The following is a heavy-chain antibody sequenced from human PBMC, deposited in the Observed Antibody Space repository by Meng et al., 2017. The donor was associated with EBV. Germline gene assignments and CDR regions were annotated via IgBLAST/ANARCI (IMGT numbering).Heavy chain of an antibody. CDR3: SRDLAGPFND. V-gene: IGHV3-74*01. J-gene: IGHJ4*02. CDR1: GFTFSRFW. CDR2: TNEDGGIT. Sequence: EVRRGESGGGQLRPVGALRLSCAVSGFTFSRFWMHWGRQVPGKGLVWVARTNEDGGITNYADSVKGRFIISRDNTRNTLYLQMNSLRDEDTAVYFCSRDLAGPFNDWGQGTLVTVSS.